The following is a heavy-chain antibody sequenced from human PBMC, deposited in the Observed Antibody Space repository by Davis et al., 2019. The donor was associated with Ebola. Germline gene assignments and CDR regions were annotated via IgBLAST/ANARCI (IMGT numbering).Heavy chain of an antibody. Sequence: SLKISCAASGFTFDDYAMHWVRQAPGKGLEWVSGISWNSGSIGYADSVKGRFTISRDNAKNSLYLQMNSLRAEDTALYYCAKDLSAGFSDYWGQGTLVTVSS. D-gene: IGHD2/OR15-2a*01. CDR2: ISWNSGSI. V-gene: IGHV3-9*01. J-gene: IGHJ4*02. CDR3: AKDLSAGFSDY. CDR1: GFTFDDYA.